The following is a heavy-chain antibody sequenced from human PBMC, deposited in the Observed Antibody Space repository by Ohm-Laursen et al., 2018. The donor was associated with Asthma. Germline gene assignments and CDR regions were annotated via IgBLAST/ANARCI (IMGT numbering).Heavy chain of an antibody. Sequence: SLRLSCAATGFTFSNFAMHWVRQAPGKGLEWVSIITSDGSWTSYADSVKGRFTISRDNSKNTLYMQMNSLGAEDTAAYYCARRDFSGGDPSAAFDIWGQGTMVTVSS. CDR1: GFTFSNFA. V-gene: IGHV3-30-3*01. D-gene: IGHD2-21*02. J-gene: IGHJ3*02. CDR2: ITSDGSWT. CDR3: ARRDFSGGDPSAAFDI.